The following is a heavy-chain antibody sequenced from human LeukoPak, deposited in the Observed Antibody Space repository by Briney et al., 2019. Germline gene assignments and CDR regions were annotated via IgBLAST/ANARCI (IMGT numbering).Heavy chain of an antibody. J-gene: IGHJ5*02. Sequence: SETLSLTCTVSGGSISSSSYYWGWIRQPPGKGLEWIGSIYYSGSTHYNPSLKSRVTISVDTSKNQFSLKLSSVTAADTAVYYCARHGITMVRGVSHNWFDPWGQGTLVTVSS. V-gene: IGHV4-39*01. D-gene: IGHD3-10*01. CDR1: GGSISSSSYY. CDR2: IYYSGST. CDR3: ARHGITMVRGVSHNWFDP.